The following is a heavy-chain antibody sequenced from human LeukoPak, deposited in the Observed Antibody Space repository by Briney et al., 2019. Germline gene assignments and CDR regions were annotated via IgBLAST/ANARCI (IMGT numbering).Heavy chain of an antibody. V-gene: IGHV4-4*07. CDR3: ARDTGWNYPFGY. CDR2: IYTSGTT. D-gene: IGHD1-7*01. J-gene: IGHJ4*02. Sequence: PSETLSLTCTVSGGSINNYYWSWIRQPAGKGLEWIGRIYTSGTTNYNPSLMRRVTMSVDTSKSLFSLKLSSVTAADTAVYYCARDTGWNYPFGYWGQGTLVTVSS. CDR1: GGSINNYY.